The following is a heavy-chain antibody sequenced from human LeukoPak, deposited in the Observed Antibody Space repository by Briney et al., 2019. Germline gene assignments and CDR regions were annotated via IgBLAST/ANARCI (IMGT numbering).Heavy chain of an antibody. D-gene: IGHD6-19*01. Sequence: GGSLRLSCAGSGFTFSSYSMNGVRQAPGKGLEWVSYISSSSSTIYYADSVKGRFTISRDNAKNSLYLQMNSLRAEDTAVYYCARRMLTPAIAVAGTSALDYWGQGTLGTVSS. CDR1: GFTFSSYS. CDR2: ISSSSSTI. J-gene: IGHJ4*02. V-gene: IGHV3-48*01. CDR3: ARRMLTPAIAVAGTSALDY.